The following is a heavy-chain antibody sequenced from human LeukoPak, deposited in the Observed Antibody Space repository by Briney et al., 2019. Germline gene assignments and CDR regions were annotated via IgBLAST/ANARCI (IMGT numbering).Heavy chain of an antibody. CDR3: ARQDKDIWNYYNMDV. V-gene: IGHV4-34*01. CDR2: ISHSGST. D-gene: IGHD2-15*01. CDR1: GGSLIDYY. Sequence: SETLSLTCAVPGGSLIDYYWSWIRQPPGKGLEWIGEISHSGSTRYSPSLKSRVTVSVDTSNNQFFLNLTSVTAADTAVYYCARQDKDIWNYYNMDVWGKGTTVTVSS. J-gene: IGHJ6*03.